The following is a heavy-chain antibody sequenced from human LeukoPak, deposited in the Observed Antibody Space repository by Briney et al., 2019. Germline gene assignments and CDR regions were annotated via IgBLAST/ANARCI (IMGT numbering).Heavy chain of an antibody. D-gene: IGHD6-13*01. CDR2: VSGSGGTT. V-gene: IGHV3-23*01. CDR3: AKLAGGIGAAGGFDY. J-gene: IGHJ4*02. Sequence: LPGGSLRLSCAASGFSFSNYAMSWVRQAPGKGLEWVSIVSGSGGTTNSADSVRGRFTISRDKSKSILFLEMNSLRAEDTAVYYCAKLAGGIGAAGGFDYWGQGTLVTVSS. CDR1: GFSFSNYA.